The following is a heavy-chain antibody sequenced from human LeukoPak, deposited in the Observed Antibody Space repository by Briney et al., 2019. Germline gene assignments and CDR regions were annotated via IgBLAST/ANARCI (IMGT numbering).Heavy chain of an antibody. CDR1: GFTFSSYA. V-gene: IGHV3-23*01. Sequence: GGSLRLSCAASGFTFSSYAMSWVRQAPGKGLEWVSTISGLGGSTYYADSVKGRFTISRDNSKNTLYLQMDSLRAEDTAVYYCAKDSHHSGSGSPLDFWGQGTLVTVSS. CDR2: ISGLGGST. D-gene: IGHD3-10*01. J-gene: IGHJ4*02. CDR3: AKDSHHSGSGSPLDF.